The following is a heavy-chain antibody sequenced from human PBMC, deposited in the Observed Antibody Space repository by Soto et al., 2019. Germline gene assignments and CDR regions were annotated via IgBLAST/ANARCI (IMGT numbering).Heavy chain of an antibody. CDR3: ARTLDDIVTGSVYNWFDP. CDR1: GYTFTSYA. J-gene: IGHJ5*02. CDR2: INAGNGNT. V-gene: IGHV1-3*01. Sequence: ASVKVSCKTCGYTFTSYAMHWVRQAPGRRLEWMGWINAGNGNTKYSQKFQGRVTITRDTSASTAYMELSRLRFEDTAVYYCARTLDDIVTGSVYNWFDPWGQGTLVTVSS. D-gene: IGHD3-9*01.